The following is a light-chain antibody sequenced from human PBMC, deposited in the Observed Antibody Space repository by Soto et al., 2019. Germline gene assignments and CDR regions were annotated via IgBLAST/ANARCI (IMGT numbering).Light chain of an antibody. CDR2: DAS. J-gene: IGKJ1*01. CDR3: QQYNSYQWT. CDR1: QDISNY. V-gene: IGKV1-33*01. Sequence: DIQMTQSPSSLSASVGDRVTITCQASQDISNYLNWYQQKPGKAPKLLIYDASNLETGVPSRFSGSGSGTDFTFTISSLQPEDIATYYCQQYNSYQWTFGQGTKVDIK.